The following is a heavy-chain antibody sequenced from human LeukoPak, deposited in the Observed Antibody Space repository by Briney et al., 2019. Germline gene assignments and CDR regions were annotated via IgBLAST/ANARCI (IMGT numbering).Heavy chain of an antibody. V-gene: IGHV4-34*01. Sequence: PSETLFLTCAVYGGSFSGYYWSWIRQPPGKGLEWIGEINHSGSTNYNPSLKSRVTISVDTSKNQFSLKLSSVTAADTAVYYCAHSTRSGIVYFDYWGQGTLVTVSS. CDR1: GGSFSGYY. D-gene: IGHD3-22*01. CDR2: INHSGST. CDR3: AHSTRSGIVYFDY. J-gene: IGHJ4*02.